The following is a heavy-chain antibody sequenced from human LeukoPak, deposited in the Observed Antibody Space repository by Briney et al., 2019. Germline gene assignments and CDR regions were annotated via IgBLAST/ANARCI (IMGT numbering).Heavy chain of an antibody. V-gene: IGHV3-23*01. CDR3: ARDLTLWGSSSSVLDY. D-gene: IGHD6-6*01. CDR2: ISGSGGTT. Sequence: GGSLRLSCAASGFTFSNYGMSWVRQAPGKGLEWVSAISGSGGTTYYADSVKGRFTISRDNSKNTLYLQMNSLRAEDTAVYYCARDLTLWGSSSSVLDYWGQGTLVTVSS. J-gene: IGHJ4*02. CDR1: GFTFSNYG.